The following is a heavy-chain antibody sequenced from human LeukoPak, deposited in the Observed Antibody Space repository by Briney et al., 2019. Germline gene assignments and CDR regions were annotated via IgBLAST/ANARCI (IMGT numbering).Heavy chain of an antibody. CDR1: GYTFTSYG. CDR2: ISAYNGNT. D-gene: IGHD4-23*01. Sequence: GASVKVSCKASGYTFTSYGISWVRQAPGQGLEWMGWISAYNGNTNYAQKLQGRVTMTTDTSTSTAYMELRSLRSDDTAVYYCARVPPRDYGGIEYFQHWGQGTLVTVSS. CDR3: ARVPPRDYGGIEYFQH. V-gene: IGHV1-18*01. J-gene: IGHJ1*01.